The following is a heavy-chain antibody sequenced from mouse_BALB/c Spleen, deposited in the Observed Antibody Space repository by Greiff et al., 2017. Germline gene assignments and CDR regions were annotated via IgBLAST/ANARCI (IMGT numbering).Heavy chain of an antibody. Sequence: EVKVEESGGGLVKPGGSLKLSCAASGFTFSSYAMSWVRQTPEKRLEWVASISSGGSTYYPDSVKGRFTISRDNARNILYLQMSSLRSEDTAMYYCARGTTASGFAYWGQGTLVTVSA. CDR2: ISSGGST. J-gene: IGHJ3*01. D-gene: IGHD1-2*01. V-gene: IGHV5-6-5*01. CDR1: GFTFSSYA. CDR3: ARGTTASGFAY.